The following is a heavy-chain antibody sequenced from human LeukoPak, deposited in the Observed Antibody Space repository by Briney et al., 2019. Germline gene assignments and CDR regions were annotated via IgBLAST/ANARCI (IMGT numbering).Heavy chain of an antibody. D-gene: IGHD4-17*01. Sequence: ASVKVSCKASGYTFTSYGISWVRQAPGQGREWRGWISPYNGNTYYAHKLQRRVTMTTATSTSTAYMELTSLRSDDTAVYYCASPTETTVDAFDIWGQGTMVTVSS. CDR1: GYTFTSYG. CDR3: ASPTETTVDAFDI. V-gene: IGHV1-18*01. J-gene: IGHJ3*02. CDR2: ISPYNGNT.